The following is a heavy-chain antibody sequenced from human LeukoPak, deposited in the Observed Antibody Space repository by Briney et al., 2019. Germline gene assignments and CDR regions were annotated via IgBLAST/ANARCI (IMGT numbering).Heavy chain of an antibody. D-gene: IGHD5-24*01. CDR2: ISYDGSNK. CDR1: GFTFSSYG. V-gene: IGHV3-30*18. J-gene: IGHJ3*02. Sequence: HPGGSLRLSCAASGFTFSSYGMHWVRQAPGKGLEWVAVISYDGSNKYYADSVKGRFTISRDNSKNTLYLQMNSLRAEDTAVYYCAKGSGDGYETDAFDIWGQGTMVTVSS. CDR3: AKGSGDGYETDAFDI.